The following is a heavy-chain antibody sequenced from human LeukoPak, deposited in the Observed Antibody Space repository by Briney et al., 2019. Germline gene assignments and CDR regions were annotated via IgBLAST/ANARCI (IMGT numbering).Heavy chain of an antibody. CDR3: AKPLSSGWYLDYFDS. CDR2: ISGSGGST. V-gene: IGHV3-23*01. J-gene: IGHJ4*02. D-gene: IGHD6-19*01. Sequence: GGSLRLSCAASGVTFSSYTMSWVRQAPGKGLEWVSAISGSGGSTYYADSVKGRFTISRDNSKNTLYLQMNSLRAEDTAVYYCAKPLSSGWYLDYFDSWGQGTLVTVSS. CDR1: GVTFSSYT.